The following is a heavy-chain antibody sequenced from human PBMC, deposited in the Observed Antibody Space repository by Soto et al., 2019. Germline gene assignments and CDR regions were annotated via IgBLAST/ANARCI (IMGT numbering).Heavy chain of an antibody. CDR3: ARGPPAAGNPVWFDP. CDR2: ISAYNGNT. CDR1: GYTFTSYG. V-gene: IGHV1-18*01. D-gene: IGHD6-13*01. Sequence: ASVKVSCKASGYTFTSYGISWVRQAPGQGLEWMGWISAYNGNTNYAQKLQGRVTMTTDTSTSTAYMELRSLRSDDTAVYYCARGPPAAGNPVWFDPWGQGTLVTVS. J-gene: IGHJ5*02.